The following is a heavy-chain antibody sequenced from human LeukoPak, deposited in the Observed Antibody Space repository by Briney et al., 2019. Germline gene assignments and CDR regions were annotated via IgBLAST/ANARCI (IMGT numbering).Heavy chain of an antibody. CDR1: GGSISSYY. Sequence: SETLSLTCTVSGGSISSYYWSWIRQPPGKGLEWIGCIYYSGSTNYNPSLKSRVTISVDTSKNQFSLQLNSVTPEDTAVYYCAMGDIPLEAWGQGILVTVSS. CDR2: IYYSGST. D-gene: IGHD2-2*02. J-gene: IGHJ4*02. CDR3: AMGDIPLEA. V-gene: IGHV4-59*12.